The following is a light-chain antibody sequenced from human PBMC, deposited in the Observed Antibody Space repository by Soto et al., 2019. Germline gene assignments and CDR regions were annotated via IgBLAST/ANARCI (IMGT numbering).Light chain of an antibody. J-gene: IGKJ2*01. V-gene: IGKV3-20*01. CDR3: QHYGGSSLYT. CDR1: QSVSSSY. CDR2: GSS. Sequence: EIVLTQSPGTLSLSPGERATLSCRASQSVSSSYLGWYQQKPGQAPRLLNYGSSTRATGIPDRFSGSGSGTDFTLTSSRLDPEDFAVYYCQHYGGSSLYTFGQGTKLEIK.